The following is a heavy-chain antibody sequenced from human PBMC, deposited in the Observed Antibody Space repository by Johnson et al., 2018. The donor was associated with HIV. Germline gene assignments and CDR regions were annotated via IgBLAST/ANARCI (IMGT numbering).Heavy chain of an antibody. CDR1: GFTVSGDY. CDR3: ARGGVTGEDHAFDI. Sequence: EVQLVESGGGVVQPGGSLRLSCAASGFTVSGDYMSWVRQAPGKGLEWVSAISGSGGSTYYADSVKGRFTISRENAKNSLYLQMNSLRAGDKAVYYCARGGVTGEDHAFDIWGQGTMVTVSS. J-gene: IGHJ3*02. CDR2: SGSGGST. D-gene: IGHD7-27*01. V-gene: IGHV3-66*01.